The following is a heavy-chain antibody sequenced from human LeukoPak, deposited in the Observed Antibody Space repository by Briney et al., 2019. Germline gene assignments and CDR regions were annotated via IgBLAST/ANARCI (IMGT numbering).Heavy chain of an antibody. D-gene: IGHD6-19*01. J-gene: IGHJ4*02. V-gene: IGHV5-51*01. CDR3: ARHSAWPLDY. Sequence: GESLKISCKGSGYRFTSYWIGWVRQMPGKRLEWMGIIYPGDSDTRYSPSFQGQVTISADKSISTAYLQWSSLKASDTAIYYCARHSAWPLDYWGQGTLVTVSS. CDR1: GYRFTSYW. CDR2: IYPGDSDT.